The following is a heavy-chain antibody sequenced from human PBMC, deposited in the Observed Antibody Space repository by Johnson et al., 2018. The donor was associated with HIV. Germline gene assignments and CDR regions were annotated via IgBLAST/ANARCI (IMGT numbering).Heavy chain of an antibody. Sequence: QEQLVESGGGVVQPGKSLRLSCAASGFTFSSYTMHWVRQAPGKGLEWVALISYDGSNKLYADSVKGRFSISRDNSRNTLYLQLNSLRSVDTAMYYCAKDRDGYTLGAFDIGGQGTMVTVSS. CDR1: GFTFSSYT. CDR3: AKDRDGYTLGAFDI. V-gene: IGHV3-30-3*01. J-gene: IGHJ3*02. CDR2: ISYDGSNK. D-gene: IGHD5-24*01.